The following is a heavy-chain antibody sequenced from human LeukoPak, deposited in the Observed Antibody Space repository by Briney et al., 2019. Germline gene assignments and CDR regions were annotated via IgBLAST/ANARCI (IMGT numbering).Heavy chain of an antibody. J-gene: IGHJ4*02. CDR2: ISGSGGST. Sequence: GGSLRLSCAASGFTFSSYAMSWVRQAPVKGLEWVSAISGSGGSTYYADSVKGRFTISRDNSKNTLYLQMNSLRAEDTAVYYCASFIVVVKYFDYWGQGTLVTVSS. D-gene: IGHD3-22*01. CDR1: GFTFSSYA. CDR3: ASFIVVVKYFDY. V-gene: IGHV3-23*01.